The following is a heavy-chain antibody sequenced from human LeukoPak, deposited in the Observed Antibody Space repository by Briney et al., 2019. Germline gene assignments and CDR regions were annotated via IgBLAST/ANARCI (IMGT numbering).Heavy chain of an antibody. D-gene: IGHD1-26*01. V-gene: IGHV3-13*01. CDR1: GFTLSSYA. CDR2: IGTAGDT. CDR3: ARQNTPHGNFDY. J-gene: IGHJ4*02. Sequence: GGSLRLSCAASGFTLSSYAMHWVRQPGGKGLEWVSAIGTAGDTFYPGSVKGRFTISRENAKKSLFLQMNSLRAEDTAVYYCARQNTPHGNFDYWGQGTLVTVSS.